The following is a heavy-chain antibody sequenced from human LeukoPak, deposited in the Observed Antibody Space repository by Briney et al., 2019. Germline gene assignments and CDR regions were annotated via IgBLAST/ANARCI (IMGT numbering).Heavy chain of an antibody. CDR2: ISGSGGTT. Sequence: GGSLRLCCAVSGITLSNYGMSWVRQAPGKGLEWVAGISGSGGTTNYADSVKGRISISRDNPKNTLYLQMNSLRAEDTAVYFCAKRGVVIRVILVGFHKEAYYFDSWGQGALVTVSS. CDR3: AKRGVVIRVILVGFHKEAYYFDS. J-gene: IGHJ4*02. CDR1: GITLSNYG. D-gene: IGHD3-22*01. V-gene: IGHV3-23*01.